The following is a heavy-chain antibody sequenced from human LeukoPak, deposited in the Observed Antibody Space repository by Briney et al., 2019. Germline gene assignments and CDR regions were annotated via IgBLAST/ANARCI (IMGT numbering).Heavy chain of an antibody. D-gene: IGHD3-22*01. CDR3: AKGSSGYLADL. CDR2: ISNDGGGT. CDR1: GFTFSSYS. V-gene: IGHV3-23*01. Sequence: GGSLRLSCAASGFTFSSYSMNWVRQAPGKGLEWVAAISNDGGGTMYAAFVEGRFTISRDNSKNTLFLQMNSLRAEDTALYYCAKGSSGYLADLWGQGTLVTVSS. J-gene: IGHJ5*02.